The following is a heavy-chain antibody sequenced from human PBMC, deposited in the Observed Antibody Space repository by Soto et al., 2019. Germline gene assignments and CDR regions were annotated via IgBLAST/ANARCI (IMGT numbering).Heavy chain of an antibody. D-gene: IGHD6-19*01. J-gene: IGHJ5*02. V-gene: IGHV4-39*01. CDR1: GGSINSSSYF. CDR3: ARHYSTGSRNWFDP. CDR2: IYYSGST. Sequence: PSETLSLTCSVSGGSINSSSYFWGWVRQPPGQGLEWIGSIYYSGSTYYNPSLRSRVTISVDTSKHQFYLKLSSVTAADTAVFYCARHYSTGSRNWFDPWGQGTLVTVSS.